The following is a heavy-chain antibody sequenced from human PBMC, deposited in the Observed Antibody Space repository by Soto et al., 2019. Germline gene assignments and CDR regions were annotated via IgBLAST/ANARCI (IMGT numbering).Heavy chain of an antibody. J-gene: IGHJ4*02. CDR3: VREGGDGYEHYYFEY. Sequence: QVHLVESGGDVVQPGRSLRLSCAASGFAFSYYAMHWVRQAPGKGLEWVAGISYDGSNNYYADSVKGRLTISRDDSKNTLNLQMNSLREDDTAIYYCVREGGDGYEHYYFEYWGQGTLVTVSS. V-gene: IGHV3-30-3*01. CDR1: GFAFSYYA. CDR2: ISYDGSNN. D-gene: IGHD5-12*01.